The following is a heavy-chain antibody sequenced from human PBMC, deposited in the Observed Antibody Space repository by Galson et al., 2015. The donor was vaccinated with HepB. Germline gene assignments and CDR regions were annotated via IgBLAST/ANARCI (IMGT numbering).Heavy chain of an antibody. D-gene: IGHD3-10*01. Sequence: SLRLSCAASGFTFSSYWMSWVRQAPGKGLEWVANIKQDGSEKYYVNSVKGRFTISRDNAKNSLYLQMNILISEDTAVYYCARDPLGYASGNNYFYYGMDVWGQGTTVTVSS. CDR1: GFTFSSYW. CDR3: ARDPLGYASGNNYFYYGMDV. J-gene: IGHJ6*02. V-gene: IGHV3-7*03. CDR2: IKQDGSEK.